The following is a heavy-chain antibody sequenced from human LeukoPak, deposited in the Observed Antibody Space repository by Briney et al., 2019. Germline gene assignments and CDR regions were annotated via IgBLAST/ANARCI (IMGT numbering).Heavy chain of an antibody. J-gene: IGHJ4*02. D-gene: IGHD2-21*02. CDR1: GFTFSTYW. V-gene: IGHV3-7*03. CDR3: AKEVDCPSDCLFFHS. Sequence: QPGGSLRLSCAASGFTFSTYWMTWVRQAPGKGREWVANIKQDGSEKYFVDSVKGRFTISRDNSRNSVFLQMNSLRPEDTALYHCAKEVDCPSDCLFFHSWGQGTLVTVSS. CDR2: IKQDGSEK.